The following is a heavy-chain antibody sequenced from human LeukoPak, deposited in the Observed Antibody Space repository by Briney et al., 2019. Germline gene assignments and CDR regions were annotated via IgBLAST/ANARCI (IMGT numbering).Heavy chain of an antibody. V-gene: IGHV1-8*01. Sequence: ASVKVSCKASGYTFINNDIDWVRQATGQGLEWMGWMNASSGNTGYAQKFQGRVTMTRDISTSTAYMELSSLRSEDTAVYYCARGGGTMGRDRFDPWGQGTLVTVSS. CDR1: GYTFINND. J-gene: IGHJ5*02. CDR3: ARGGGTMGRDRFDP. CDR2: MNASSGNT. D-gene: IGHD3-10*01.